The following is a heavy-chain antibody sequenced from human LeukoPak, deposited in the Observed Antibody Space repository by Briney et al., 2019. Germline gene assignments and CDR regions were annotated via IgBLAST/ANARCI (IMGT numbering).Heavy chain of an antibody. D-gene: IGHD4-11*01. CDR1: GFTVSSNY. J-gene: IGHJ4*02. V-gene: IGHV3-53*01. CDR3: ARGTTVWYFDY. Sequence: GALRLSCAASGFTVSSNYMSWVRQAPGKGLEWVSVIYSGGSTYYADSVKGRFTISRDNSKNTLYLQMNSLRAEDTAVYYCARGTTVWYFDYWGQGTLVTVSS. CDR2: IYSGGST.